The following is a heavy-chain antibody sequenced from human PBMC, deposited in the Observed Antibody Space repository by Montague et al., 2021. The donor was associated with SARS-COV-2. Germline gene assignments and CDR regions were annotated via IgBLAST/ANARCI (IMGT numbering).Heavy chain of an antibody. CDR3: ARHPGTMVRGVIMSSRGHLDP. CDR1: GGSIDSTNYC. V-gene: IGHV4-39*01. Sequence: SETLSLTCTVSGGSIDSTNYCWGWIRQAPGRGPEWIGTIFYGGSTYYNPSLQSRLTILVDMSKNQLSLRLTSVTAADTAVYYCARHPGTMVRGVIMSSRGHLDPWGQGTLVTVSS. CDR2: IFYGGST. J-gene: IGHJ5*02. D-gene: IGHD3-10*01.